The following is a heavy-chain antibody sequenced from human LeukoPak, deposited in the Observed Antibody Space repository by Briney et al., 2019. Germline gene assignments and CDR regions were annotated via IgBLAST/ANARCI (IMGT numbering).Heavy chain of an antibody. Sequence: QSGRSLRLSCAASGFTFSSYAMHWVRQAPGKGLEWVAVISYDGSNKYYADSVKGRFTISRDNSKNTLYLQMNSLGAEDTAVYYCARVQRAWARHGTRYWGQGTLVTVSS. CDR2: ISYDGSNK. D-gene: IGHD1-1*01. J-gene: IGHJ4*02. CDR1: GFTFSSYA. CDR3: ARVQRAWARHGTRY. V-gene: IGHV3-30-3*01.